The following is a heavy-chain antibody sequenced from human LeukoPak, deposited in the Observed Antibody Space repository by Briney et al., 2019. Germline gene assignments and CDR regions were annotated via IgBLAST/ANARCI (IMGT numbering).Heavy chain of an antibody. CDR2: IGTAGDT. J-gene: IGHJ6*02. D-gene: IGHD6-13*01. CDR1: GITFSTSG. CDR3: ARGSVRVGMDV. V-gene: IGHV3-13*01. Sequence: SGGSLRLSCEASGITFSTSGMHWVRQAPGKGLEWVSVIGTAGDTYYADSVKGRFTISRENAKNSLYLQMNSLRAGDTAVYYCARGSVRVGMDVWGQGTTVTVSS.